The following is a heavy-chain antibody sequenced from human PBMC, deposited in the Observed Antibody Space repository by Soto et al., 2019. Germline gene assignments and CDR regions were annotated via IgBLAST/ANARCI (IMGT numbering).Heavy chain of an antibody. CDR2: INPNTGGT. V-gene: IGHV1-2*02. CDR1: RDTFTGYY. Sequence: GASVKVSCKAPRDTFTGYYIHWVRQAPGQGLECMGWINPNTGGTKYAQKFQGRVAMTRDTSISTAYMELSWLTSDDTAIYYCARSTSTIGARLDSWGQGTLVTVSS. CDR3: ARSTSTIGARLDS. J-gene: IGHJ4*02. D-gene: IGHD6-6*01.